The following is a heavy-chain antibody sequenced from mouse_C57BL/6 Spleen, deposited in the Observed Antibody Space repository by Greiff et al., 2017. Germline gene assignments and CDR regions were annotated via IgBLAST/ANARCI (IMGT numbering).Heavy chain of an antibody. D-gene: IGHD1-1*01. J-gene: IGHJ2*01. V-gene: IGHV5-6*01. Sequence: EVHLVESGGDLVKPGGSLKLSCAASGFTFSSYGMSWVRQTPDKRLEWVATISSGGSYTYYPDSVKGRFTISRDNAKNTLYLQMSSLKSEDTAMYYCARQGITTVVAKSFDYWGQGTTLTVSS. CDR3: ARQGITTVVAKSFDY. CDR1: GFTFSSYG. CDR2: ISSGGSYT.